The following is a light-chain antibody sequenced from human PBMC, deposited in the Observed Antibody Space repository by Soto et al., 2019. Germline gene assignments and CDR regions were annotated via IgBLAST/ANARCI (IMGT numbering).Light chain of an antibody. J-gene: IGKJ3*01. CDR3: QQYGTSPQFT. V-gene: IGKV3-20*01. Sequence: EIVLTQSPGTLSLSPGERATLSCRASQSVRNSYLAWYQQTPGQAPRLLIYGASQRATGIPDRFSGSGSGTDFTLTISRLEPEAFAVDYCQQYGTSPQFTFGPGTKVDI. CDR2: GAS. CDR1: QSVRNSY.